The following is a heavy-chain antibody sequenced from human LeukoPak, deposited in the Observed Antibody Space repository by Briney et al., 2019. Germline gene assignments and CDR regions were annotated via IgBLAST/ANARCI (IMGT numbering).Heavy chain of an antibody. Sequence: GGSLRLSCAASGFTFSSYWMHWVRQAPGKGLVWVSRIDSDGSSTSYADSVKGRFTISRDNAKNTLYLQMNSLRAEDTAVYYCARGRSSARGNDYWGQGTLVTVSS. D-gene: IGHD3-22*01. CDR1: GFTFSSYW. CDR2: IDSDGSST. CDR3: ARGRSSARGNDY. J-gene: IGHJ4*02. V-gene: IGHV3-74*01.